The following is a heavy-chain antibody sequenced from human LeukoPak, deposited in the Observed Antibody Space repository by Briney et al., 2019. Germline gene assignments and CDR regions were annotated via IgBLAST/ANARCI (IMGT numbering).Heavy chain of an antibody. CDR1: GFTFSSYS. D-gene: IGHD2-2*01. Sequence: GGSLRLSCAASGFTFSSYSMNWVRQAPGKGLEWVAFISYHGSNKYYADSVKGRFTISRDNSKNTLFLQMNSLRAEDTAVYYCAKNTHAYAEIFDYWGQGTLVTVSS. V-gene: IGHV3-30*18. CDR2: ISYHGSNK. J-gene: IGHJ4*02. CDR3: AKNTHAYAEIFDY.